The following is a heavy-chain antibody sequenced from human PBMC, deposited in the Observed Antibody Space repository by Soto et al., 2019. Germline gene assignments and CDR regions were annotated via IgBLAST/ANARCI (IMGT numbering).Heavy chain of an antibody. CDR1: GFTFSSYS. CDR2: ISSSSSYI. D-gene: IGHD5-18*01. J-gene: IGHJ5*02. CDR3: FSYSVYSYPYSFHP. V-gene: IGHV3-21*01. Sequence: GGYLRLSCAASGFTFSSYSMNWVRQAPGKGLEWVSSISSSSSYIYYADSVKGRFTISRDNAKNSLYLQMNSLRAEDTAVYYSFSYSVYSYPYSFHPCGQGTLVTVSS.